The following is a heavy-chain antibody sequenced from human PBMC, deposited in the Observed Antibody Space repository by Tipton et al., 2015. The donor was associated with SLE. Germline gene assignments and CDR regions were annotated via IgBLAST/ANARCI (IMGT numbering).Heavy chain of an antibody. Sequence: TLSLTCAVYGGSFSVYYWSWIRQPPGKGLEWIGEINHSGSTNYNPSLKSRVTISVDTSKNQFSLKLSSVTAADTAVYYCARRRVSHAFDIWGQGTMVTVSS. J-gene: IGHJ3*02. D-gene: IGHD6-13*01. CDR2: INHSGST. CDR3: ARRRVSHAFDI. CDR1: GGSFSVYY. V-gene: IGHV4-34*01.